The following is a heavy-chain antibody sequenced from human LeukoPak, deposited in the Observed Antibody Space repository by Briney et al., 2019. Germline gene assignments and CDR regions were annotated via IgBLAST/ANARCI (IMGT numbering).Heavy chain of an antibody. CDR1: GGTFSSYA. CDR2: INPNSGGT. D-gene: IGHD3-22*01. CDR3: ARDRYYDSSGYYQ. V-gene: IGHV1-2*02. Sequence: GASVKVSCKASGGTFSSYAISWVRQAPGQGLEWMGWINPNSGGTNYAQKFQGRVTMTRDTSISTAYMELSRLRSDDTAVYYCARDRYYDSSGYYQWGQGTLVTVSS. J-gene: IGHJ4*02.